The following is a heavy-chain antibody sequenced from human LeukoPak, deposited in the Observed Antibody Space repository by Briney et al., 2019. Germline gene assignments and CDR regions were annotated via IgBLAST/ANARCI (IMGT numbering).Heavy chain of an antibody. D-gene: IGHD2-15*01. J-gene: IGHJ5*02. CDR3: ARMVVAATNRKRPGWFDP. Sequence: NPSETLSLTCTVSGGSISSYYWSWIRQPPGKGLERIGYIYYSGSTNYNPSLKSRVTISVDTSKNQFSLKLSSVTAADTAVYYCARMVVAATNRKRPGWFDPWGQGTLVTVSS. CDR1: GGSISSYY. V-gene: IGHV4-59*01. CDR2: IYYSGST.